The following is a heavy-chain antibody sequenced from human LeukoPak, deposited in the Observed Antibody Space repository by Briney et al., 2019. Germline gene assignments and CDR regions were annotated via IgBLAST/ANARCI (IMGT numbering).Heavy chain of an antibody. Sequence: SVKVSCKASGGTFSSYAISWVRQAPGQGLEWMGRIIPIFGTANYAQKFQGRVTITTDESTSTAYMELSSLRSEDTAVYYCARDLKRYCSSTSCYTLDYWGQGTLVTVSS. V-gene: IGHV1-69*05. CDR3: ARDLKRYCSSTSCYTLDY. D-gene: IGHD2-2*02. J-gene: IGHJ4*02. CDR1: GGTFSSYA. CDR2: IIPIFGTA.